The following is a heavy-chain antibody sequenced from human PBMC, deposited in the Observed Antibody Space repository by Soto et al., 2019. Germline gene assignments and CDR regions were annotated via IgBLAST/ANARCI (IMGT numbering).Heavy chain of an antibody. CDR2: IIPIFGTA. J-gene: IGHJ4*02. Sequence: SVKVSCKASGGTFSSYAISWVRQAPGQGLEWMGGIIPIFGTANYAQKFQGRVTITADESTSTAYMELSSLRSEDTAVYYCARVYDFWSGSENKYYFDYWGQGTLVTVSS. CDR1: GGTFSSYA. D-gene: IGHD3-3*01. V-gene: IGHV1-69*13. CDR3: ARVYDFWSGSENKYYFDY.